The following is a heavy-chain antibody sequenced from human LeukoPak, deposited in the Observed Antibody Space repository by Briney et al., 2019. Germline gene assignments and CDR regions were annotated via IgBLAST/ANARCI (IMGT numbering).Heavy chain of an antibody. Sequence: GGSLGLSCAASEFTFSSYGMHWVRQAPGKGLEWVAVISYDGSNKDYADSVKGRFTISRDNSKNTLYLQMNSLRADDTAVYYCGKDSSSWYAYFDYCGQGTLVTVSS. CDR3: GKDSSSWYAYFDY. CDR2: ISYDGSNK. V-gene: IGHV3-30*18. D-gene: IGHD6-13*01. CDR1: EFTFSSYG. J-gene: IGHJ4*02.